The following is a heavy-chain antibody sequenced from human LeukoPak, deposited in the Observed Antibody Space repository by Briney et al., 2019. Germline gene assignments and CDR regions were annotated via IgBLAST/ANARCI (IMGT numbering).Heavy chain of an antibody. Sequence: PGGSLRLSCAASGFTFSSYAMTWVRQAPGTGLEWVSAISGSGGSTYYADSVKGRFTISRDNSKNTLYLQMNSLRGEDTAAYYCAKDREYSYGLGAFESWGQGTMVTVSS. CDR3: AKDREYSYGLGAFES. V-gene: IGHV3-23*01. J-gene: IGHJ3*02. D-gene: IGHD5-18*01. CDR2: ISGSGGST. CDR1: GFTFSSYA.